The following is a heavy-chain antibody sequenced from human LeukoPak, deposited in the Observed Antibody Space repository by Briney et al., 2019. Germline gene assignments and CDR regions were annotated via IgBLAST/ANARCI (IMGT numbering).Heavy chain of an antibody. J-gene: IGHJ6*03. Sequence: GGSQRLSCAASGFTFSSFGMNWVRQAPGKGLEWASSISSSGNYIFYADSVKGRFTISRDNAKNSLYLQMNNLRSEDTAIYYCSTVTRNYYYYMDIWGKGTTVTISS. CDR2: ISSSGNYI. CDR1: GFTFSSFG. V-gene: IGHV3-21*01. CDR3: STVTRNYYYYMDI.